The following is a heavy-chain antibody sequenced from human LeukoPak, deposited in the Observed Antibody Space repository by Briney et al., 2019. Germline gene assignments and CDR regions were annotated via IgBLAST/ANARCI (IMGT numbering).Heavy chain of an antibody. Sequence: SETLSLTCTVSGGSISSGGYYWSWIRQHPGKGLEWIGYIYYSGSTYYNPSLKSRVTISVDTSKNQFSLKLSSVTAADTAVYYCARDKSPPNRDGYNLVNYFDYWGQGTLVTVSS. V-gene: IGHV4-31*03. J-gene: IGHJ4*02. CDR2: IYYSGST. CDR1: GGSISSGGYY. D-gene: IGHD5-24*01. CDR3: ARDKSPPNRDGYNLVNYFDY.